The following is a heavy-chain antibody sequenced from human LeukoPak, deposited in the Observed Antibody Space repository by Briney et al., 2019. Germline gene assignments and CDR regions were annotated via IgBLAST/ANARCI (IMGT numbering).Heavy chain of an antibody. V-gene: IGHV4-59*01. CDR2: IYYSGST. J-gene: IGHJ3*02. D-gene: IGHD2-2*01. Sequence: SETLSLTCTVSGGSISSYYWSWIRQPPGKGLEWIGYIYYSGSTNYNPSLKSRVTISVDTSKNQFSLKLSSVTAADTAVYYCARDAAVPAVWNGAFDIWGQGTMVTVSS. CDR1: GGSISSYY. CDR3: ARDAAVPAVWNGAFDI.